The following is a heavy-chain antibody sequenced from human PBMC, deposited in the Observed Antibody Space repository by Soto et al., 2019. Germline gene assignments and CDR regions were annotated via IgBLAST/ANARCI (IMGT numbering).Heavy chain of an antibody. CDR1: GGSISSGDYY. CDR3: ARGFVSGSGSYYEYYYYGMDV. V-gene: IGHV4-30-4*01. Sequence: SETLSLTCTVSGGSISSGDYYWSWIRQPPGKGLEWIGYIYYSGSTYYNPSLKSRVTISVDTSKNQFSLKLSSVTAADTAVYYCARGFVSGSGSYYEYYYYGMDVWGQGTTVTVSS. D-gene: IGHD3-10*01. J-gene: IGHJ6*02. CDR2: IYYSGST.